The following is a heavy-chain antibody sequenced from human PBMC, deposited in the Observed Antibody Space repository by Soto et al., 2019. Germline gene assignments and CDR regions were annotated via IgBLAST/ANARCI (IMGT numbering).Heavy chain of an antibody. V-gene: IGHV4-31*03. CDR1: GGSISTVGHY. CDR2: IYHTGST. D-gene: IGHD1-1*01. Sequence: PSETLSLTCSVSGGSISTVGHYWTWIRQPPGTGLEWLGSIYHTGSTYYSKSLRSRLTMSVDTSKSQLCLRLCSVSAADTAVYYCARATGSLRSRNCDYWGQGSLVTVSS. J-gene: IGHJ4*02. CDR3: ARATGSLRSRNCDY.